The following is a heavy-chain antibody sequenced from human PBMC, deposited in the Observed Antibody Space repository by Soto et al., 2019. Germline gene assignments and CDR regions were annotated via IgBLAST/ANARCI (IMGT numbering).Heavy chain of an antibody. V-gene: IGHV3-23*01. CDR2: ISGSGGST. D-gene: IGHD6-6*01. J-gene: IGHJ6*03. CDR3: TKGGQLVPYYYYMDV. Sequence: GGSLRLSCAASGFTFSSYAMSWVRQAPGKGLEWVSAISGSGGSTYYADSVKGRFTISRDNSKNTLYLQMNSLRAEDTALYYCTKGGQLVPYYYYMDVWGKGTTVTVSS. CDR1: GFTFSSYA.